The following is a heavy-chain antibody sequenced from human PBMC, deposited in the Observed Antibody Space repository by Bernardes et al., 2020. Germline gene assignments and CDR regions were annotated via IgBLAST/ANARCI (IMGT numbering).Heavy chain of an antibody. V-gene: IGHV3-74*01. CDR2: INPTGSDT. Sequence: GGSLRLSCAVSGFTFSNYWMHWVRQAPGQGPVWVSRINPTGSDTRYAGSVKGRFTISRDNAKNTLYLQMNSLTADDAAVYYCVRKGQDSGFGYWGQGTLVTVSS. CDR1: GFTFSNYW. D-gene: IGHD6-19*01. CDR3: VRKGQDSGFGY. J-gene: IGHJ4*02.